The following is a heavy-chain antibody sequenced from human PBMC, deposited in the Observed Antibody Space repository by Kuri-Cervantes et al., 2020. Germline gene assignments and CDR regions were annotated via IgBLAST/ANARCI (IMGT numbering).Heavy chain of an antibody. CDR3: ARPGYSGYDFAFDI. V-gene: IGHV5-51*01. J-gene: IGHJ3*02. CDR1: GYSFTSYW. D-gene: IGHD5-12*01. CDR2: IYPGDSDT. Sequence: GGSLRLSCRGSGYSFTSYWIGWVRQMPGKGLEWMGIIYPGDSDTRYSPSFQSQVTISADKSISTAYLQWSSLKASDTAMYYCARPGYSGYDFAFDIWGQGTMVTVSS.